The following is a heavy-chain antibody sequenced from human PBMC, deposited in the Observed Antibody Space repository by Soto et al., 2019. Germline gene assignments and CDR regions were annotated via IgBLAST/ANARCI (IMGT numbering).Heavy chain of an antibody. CDR3: AKDRVGLRFLEWLRPVAASYGMDV. J-gene: IGHJ6*02. D-gene: IGHD3-3*01. Sequence: GGSLRLSCAASGFTFSSYGMHWVRQAPGKGLEWVAVISYDGSNKYYADSVKGRFTISRDNSKNTLYLQMNSLRAEDTAVYYCAKDRVGLRFLEWLRPVAASYGMDVWGQGTTVTVSS. CDR1: GFTFSSYG. CDR2: ISYDGSNK. V-gene: IGHV3-30*18.